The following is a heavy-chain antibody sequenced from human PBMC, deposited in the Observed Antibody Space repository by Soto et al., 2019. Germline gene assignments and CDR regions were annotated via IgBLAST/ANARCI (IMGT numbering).Heavy chain of an antibody. V-gene: IGHV4-61*01. Sequence: PSETLSLTCTVSGGSFKSGSYYWSWIRQPPGKGLGWIGYVYYTGRTDYTPSLKSQVSISMDTSKNQFSLDLDSVTPADTAVYFCAWDFDYFGSWGQGTLVTVSS. CDR3: AWDFDYFGS. CDR1: GGSFKSGSYY. D-gene: IGHD3-3*01. J-gene: IGHJ4*02. CDR2: VYYTGRT.